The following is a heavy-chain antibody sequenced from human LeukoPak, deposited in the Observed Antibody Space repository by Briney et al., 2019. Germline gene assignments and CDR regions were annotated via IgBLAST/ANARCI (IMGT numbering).Heavy chain of an antibody. J-gene: IGHJ2*01. Sequence: GGSLRLSCAVSGFTFNYYDMHWVRQAPGKRLGCVSAIRITGDTHYTDCVKVRFAMSREDAKDSVHLQMNTLRAGGTAVYYCARGVSYYYDNSGHPGWYFDIWGRGTLVTVSS. V-gene: IGHV3-13*01. CDR2: IRITGDT. CDR1: GFTFNYYD. CDR3: ARGVSYYYDNSGHPGWYFDI. D-gene: IGHD3-22*01.